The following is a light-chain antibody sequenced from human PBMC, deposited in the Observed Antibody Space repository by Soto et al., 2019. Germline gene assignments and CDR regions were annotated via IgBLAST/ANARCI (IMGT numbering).Light chain of an antibody. CDR3: QAWDSSPVV. CDR2: LDT. V-gene: IGLV3-1*01. CDR1: KLGNKY. Sequence: SYELTQPPSVSVSPGQTASITCSGDKLGNKYACWYQQKPGQSPVLVIYLDTKRPSGIPERFSGSNSGNTATLTISGTQAMDEADYYCQAWDSSPVVFGGGTKLTVL. J-gene: IGLJ2*01.